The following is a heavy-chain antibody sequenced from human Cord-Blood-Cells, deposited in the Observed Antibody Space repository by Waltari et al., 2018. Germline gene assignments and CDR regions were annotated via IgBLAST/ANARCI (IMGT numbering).Heavy chain of an antibody. Sequence: QVQLQQWGAGLLKPSETLSLTCAVYGGSFSGYYWSWIRQPPGKGLEWIGEINQSGSTNYNPSLKSRGTISVDTSKNQFSLKLSSVTAADTAVYYCARGWGPDCSGGSCFDAVFDYWGQGTLVTVSS. CDR1: GGSFSGYY. CDR2: INQSGST. D-gene: IGHD2-15*01. J-gene: IGHJ4*02. CDR3: ARGWGPDCSGGSCFDAVFDY. V-gene: IGHV4-34*01.